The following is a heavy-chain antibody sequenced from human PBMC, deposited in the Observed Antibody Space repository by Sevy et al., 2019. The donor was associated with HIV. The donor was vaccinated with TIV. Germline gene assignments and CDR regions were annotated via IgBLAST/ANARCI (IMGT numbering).Heavy chain of an antibody. CDR2: ISGSDGST. Sequence: GGSLRLSCAASGFTFSSYAMNWVRQAPGKGLEWVSGISGSDGSTQYADSVKGGFTISRDNSKNTLYLQMNSLRAEDTAVYYCAKVGGSGYYETNNFVYWGQGTLVTDSS. CDR1: GFTFSSYA. D-gene: IGHD3-22*01. CDR3: AKVGGSGYYETNNFVY. J-gene: IGHJ4*02. V-gene: IGHV3-23*01.